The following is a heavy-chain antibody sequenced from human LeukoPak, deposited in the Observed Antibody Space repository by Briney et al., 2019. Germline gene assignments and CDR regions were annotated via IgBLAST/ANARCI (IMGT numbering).Heavy chain of an antibody. J-gene: IGHJ4*02. CDR1: AFTFSSYA. CDR2: ISGSGGST. D-gene: IGHD2-2*01. V-gene: IGHV3-23*01. Sequence: GGSLRLSCAAAAFTFSSYAMSWVRQAPGKGLEWASAISGSGGSTYYADSVKGRFTISKDNSKNTLYLQMNSLRAEDTAVYYCAKVPKHDIVVGYWGQGTLVTVSS. CDR3: AKVPKHDIVVGY.